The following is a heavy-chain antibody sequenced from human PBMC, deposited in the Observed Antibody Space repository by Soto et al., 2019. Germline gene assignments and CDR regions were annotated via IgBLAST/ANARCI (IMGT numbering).Heavy chain of an antibody. CDR3: ARDSSGWYADYYYGMDV. CDR2: ISSSSSTI. Sequence: GGSLRLSCAASGFTCSSYSMNWVRQAPGKGLEWVSYISSSSSTIYYADSVKGRFTISRDNAKNSLYLQMNSLRAEDTAVYYCARDSSGWYADYYYGMDVWGQGTTVTVSS. J-gene: IGHJ6*02. D-gene: IGHD6-19*01. V-gene: IGHV3-48*01. CDR1: GFTCSSYS.